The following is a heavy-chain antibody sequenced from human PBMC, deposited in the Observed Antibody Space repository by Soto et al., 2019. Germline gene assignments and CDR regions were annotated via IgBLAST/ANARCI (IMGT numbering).Heavy chain of an antibody. Sequence: QVQLVQSGAEVKKPGSSVKVSCNASGGTFSSYTISWVRQAPGQGLEWMGRIIPILGIANYAQKFQGRVTITADKSTSTAYMELSSLRSEDTAVYYCARDYGYYGSGMFDPWGQGTLVTVSS. J-gene: IGHJ5*02. D-gene: IGHD3-10*01. CDR1: GGTFSSYT. CDR2: IIPILGIA. CDR3: ARDYGYYGSGMFDP. V-gene: IGHV1-69*08.